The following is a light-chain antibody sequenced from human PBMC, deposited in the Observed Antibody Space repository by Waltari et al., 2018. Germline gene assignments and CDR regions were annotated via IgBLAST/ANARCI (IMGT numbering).Light chain of an antibody. CDR1: SSDVGGYNY. V-gene: IGLV2-14*03. CDR3: SSYISSSTLEL. CDR2: DVS. Sequence: QSALTQPASVSGSPGQSITISCTGTSSDVGGYNYVSWYQQHPGKAPKLMFYDVSNRPSGVSNRCSGSKSGNTASRTISGLQSEDEADYYCSSYISSSTLELFGGGTSLTVL. J-gene: IGLJ2*01.